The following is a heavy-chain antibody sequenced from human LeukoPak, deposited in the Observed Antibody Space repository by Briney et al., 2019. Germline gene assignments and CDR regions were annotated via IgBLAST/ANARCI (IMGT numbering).Heavy chain of an antibody. V-gene: IGHV4-59*08. CDR2: IYYSGST. Sequence: SETLSLTCAVYGGSFSGYYWSWIRQPPGKGLEWIGYIYYSGSTNYNPSLKSRVTISVDTSKDQFSLKLSSVTAADTAVYYCARSGSRPFYDILTGSSNWFDPWGQGTLVTVSS. CDR3: ARSGSRPFYDILTGSSNWFDP. D-gene: IGHD3-9*01. CDR1: GGSFSGYY. J-gene: IGHJ5*02.